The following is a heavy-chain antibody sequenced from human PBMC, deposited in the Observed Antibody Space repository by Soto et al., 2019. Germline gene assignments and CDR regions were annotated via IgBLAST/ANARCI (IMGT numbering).Heavy chain of an antibody. D-gene: IGHD3-10*01. Sequence: ASVKVSCKASGGTFDSYVISWLRQAPGQGLEWMGGIMPIFGTPNYAQKFRGRVTISADESTSTAYLELSSLTSDDTAVYYCARVHSSGIFYFVDPWGQGTQVTVSS. V-gene: IGHV1-69*13. CDR3: ARVHSSGIFYFVDP. J-gene: IGHJ5*02. CDR2: IMPIFGTP. CDR1: GGTFDSYV.